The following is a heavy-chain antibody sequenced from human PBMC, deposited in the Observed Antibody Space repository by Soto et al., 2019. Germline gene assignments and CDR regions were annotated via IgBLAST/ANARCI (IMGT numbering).Heavy chain of an antibody. D-gene: IGHD1-20*01. CDR2: ISSSSSYI. J-gene: IGHJ4*02. Sequence: PGGSLRLSCAASGFTFSSYSMNWVRQAPGKGLEWVSSISSSSSYIYYADSVKGRFTISRDNAKNSLYLQMNSLRAEDTAVYYCARVKVERTKTITGTTNAFDYWGQGTLVTVSS. CDR1: GFTFSSYS. V-gene: IGHV3-21*01. CDR3: ARVKVERTKTITGTTNAFDY.